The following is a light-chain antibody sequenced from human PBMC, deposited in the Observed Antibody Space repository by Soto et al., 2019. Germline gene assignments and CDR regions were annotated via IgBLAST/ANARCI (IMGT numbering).Light chain of an antibody. CDR3: SSYTSSSTLSV. CDR2: EVS. J-gene: IGLJ1*01. V-gene: IGLV2-14*01. CDR1: SSDVGGYNY. Sequence: SVLTQPASVSGSPGQSITISCTGTSSDVGGYNYVSWYQQHPGKAPKLMIYEVSNRPSGVSNRFSGSKSGNTASLTISGLQAEDEADYYCSSYTSSSTLSVLGTGTKVTVL.